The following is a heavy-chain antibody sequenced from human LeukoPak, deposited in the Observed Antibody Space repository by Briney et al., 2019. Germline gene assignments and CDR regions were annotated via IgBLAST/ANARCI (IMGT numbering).Heavy chain of an antibody. CDR2: INSDGSST. D-gene: IGHD3-10*01. V-gene: IGHV3-74*01. CDR3: ARDHRGSGSRYYYYYMDV. Sequence: SGGSLRLSCAASGFTFSSYSMNWVRQAPGKGLVWASRINSDGSSTSYADSVKGRFTISRDNAKNTLYLQMNSLRAEDTAVYYCARDHRGSGSRYYYYYMDVWGKGTTVTISS. J-gene: IGHJ6*03. CDR1: GFTFSSYS.